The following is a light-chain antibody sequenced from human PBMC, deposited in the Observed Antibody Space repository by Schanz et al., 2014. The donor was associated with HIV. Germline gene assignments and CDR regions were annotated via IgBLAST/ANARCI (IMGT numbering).Light chain of an antibody. CDR1: QTVSSSY. Sequence: IVLTQSPGTLSLSPGERATLSCRASQTVSSSYLAWYQQKPGQAPRLLIYGASTRVTGIPARFSGSGYGTDFTLTISSLEPEDFAVYYCLQRSSWPITFGQGTRLEIK. J-gene: IGKJ5*01. CDR2: GAS. CDR3: LQRSSWPIT. V-gene: IGKV3-11*01.